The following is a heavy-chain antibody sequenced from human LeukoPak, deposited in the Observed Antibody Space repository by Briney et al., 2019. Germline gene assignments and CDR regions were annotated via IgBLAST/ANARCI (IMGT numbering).Heavy chain of an antibody. CDR3: ARERYYYDSSGYPY. V-gene: IGHV4-38-2*02. J-gene: IGHJ4*02. CDR2: IYHSGST. D-gene: IGHD3-22*01. CDR1: GYSISSGDY. Sequence: PSETLSLTCAVSGYSISSGDYWGWIRQPPGKGLEWIGSIYHSGSTYYNPSPKSRVTISVDTSKNQFSLKLRSVTAADTDVYYCARERYYYDSSGYPYWGQGTLVTVSS.